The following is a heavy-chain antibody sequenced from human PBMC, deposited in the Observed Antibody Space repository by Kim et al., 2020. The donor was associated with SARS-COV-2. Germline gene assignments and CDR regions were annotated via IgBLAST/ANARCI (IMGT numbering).Heavy chain of an antibody. V-gene: IGHV4-34*01. J-gene: IGHJ4*02. D-gene: IGHD4-17*01. Sequence: TPSRRGRVTISVDTSKNQFSLKLSSVTAADTAVYYCARADYGDYDYFDYWGQGTLVTVSS. CDR3: ARADYGDYDYFDY.